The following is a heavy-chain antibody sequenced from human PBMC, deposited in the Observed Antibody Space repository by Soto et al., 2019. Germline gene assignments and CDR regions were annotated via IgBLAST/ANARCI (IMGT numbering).Heavy chain of an antibody. CDR3: AKSRNYYGSGSYNY. D-gene: IGHD3-10*01. J-gene: IGHJ4*02. Sequence: PVGSLRLSCAASGFTFSSYAMSWVRQAPGKGLEWVSAISGSGGSTYYADSVKGRFTISRDNSKNTLYLQMNSLRAEDTAVYYCAKSRNYYGSGSYNYWGQGTLVTVSS. CDR1: GFTFSSYA. V-gene: IGHV3-23*01. CDR2: ISGSGGST.